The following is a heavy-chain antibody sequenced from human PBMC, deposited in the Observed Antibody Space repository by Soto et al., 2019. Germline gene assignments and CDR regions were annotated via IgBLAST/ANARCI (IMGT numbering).Heavy chain of an antibody. J-gene: IGHJ4*02. D-gene: IGHD1-26*01. CDR3: AHRGGSYLGFDY. Sequence: QITLKESGPTLVKPTQTLTLTCTFSGFSLSTSGVGVGWIRQPPGKALEWLALIYWNDDNRYSPSLKSRLTITKDTSKNQVVLTMTNMDPVDTATYYCAHRGGSYLGFDYWGQGTLVTVSS. CDR2: IYWNDDN. V-gene: IGHV2-5*01. CDR1: GFSLSTSGVG.